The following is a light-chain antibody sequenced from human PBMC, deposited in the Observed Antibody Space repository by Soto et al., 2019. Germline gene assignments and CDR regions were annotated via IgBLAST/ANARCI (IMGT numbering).Light chain of an antibody. Sequence: DIGLTQSPGTLSLSPGERATLSCRASQSLPISSLAWYQQKPGQTPRLLIYGASSRATGVPDRFRGSGSGTDFTLTISRLEPEDFAVYYCQQYESQVIFGGGTTVEIK. CDR3: QQYESQVI. CDR2: GAS. CDR1: QSLPISS. V-gene: IGKV3-20*01. J-gene: IGKJ4*01.